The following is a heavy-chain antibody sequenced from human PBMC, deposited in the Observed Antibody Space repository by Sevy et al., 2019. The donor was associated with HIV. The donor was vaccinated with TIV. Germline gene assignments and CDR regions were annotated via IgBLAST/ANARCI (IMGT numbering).Heavy chain of an antibody. CDR2: IRGSGGST. CDR1: GFTFSTYA. D-gene: IGHD2-15*01. Sequence: GGSLRLSCAASGFTFSTYAMSWVRQAPGKGLEGVSGIRGSGGSTYYADSLKGRFTIFRDNSKNTLSLQMNSLRAEDTAVYYCAKGDRTFYGLDVWGQGTTVTVSS. V-gene: IGHV3-23*01. CDR3: AKGDRTFYGLDV. J-gene: IGHJ6*02.